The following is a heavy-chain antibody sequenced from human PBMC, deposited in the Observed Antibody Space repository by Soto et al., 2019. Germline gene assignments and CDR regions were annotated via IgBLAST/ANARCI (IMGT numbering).Heavy chain of an antibody. V-gene: IGHV3-23*01. CDR2: ISVSGGYK. CDR1: GFTFSTCA. Sequence: EVQLLESGGGLVEPGGSLRLSCAASGFTFSTCAMSGVRLAPGKGLAWVSIISVSGGYKYYADPMKGRFTISRDNSKSTLDLKMDRLRVQNTAVYYCAEGVLERGSGTYYNHPPDVRCKRTTVTASS. D-gene: IGHD3-10*01. CDR3: AEGVLERGSGTYYNHPPDV. J-gene: IGHJ6*04.